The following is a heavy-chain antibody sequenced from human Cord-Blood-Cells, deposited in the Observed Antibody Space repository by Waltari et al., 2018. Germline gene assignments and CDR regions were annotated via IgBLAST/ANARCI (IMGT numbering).Heavy chain of an antibody. CDR3: ARVVISSSWFDY. CDR2: IYHSGST. J-gene: IGHJ4*02. D-gene: IGHD6-13*01. V-gene: IGHV4-30-2*01. Sequence: QLQLQESVSGLVQPSQTLSLTCAVSGASITCGVYSWGWSRQPPGKGREWIGYIYHSGSTYYNPSLKSRVTISVDRPKNQFSLKLSSVTAADTAVYYCARVVISSSWFDYWGQGTLVTVSS. CDR1: GASITCGVYS.